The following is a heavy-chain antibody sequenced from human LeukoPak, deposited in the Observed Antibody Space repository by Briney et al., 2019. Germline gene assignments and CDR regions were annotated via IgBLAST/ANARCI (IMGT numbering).Heavy chain of an antibody. D-gene: IGHD2-8*02. V-gene: IGHV4-61*02. CDR3: TRGHTGQNWFDP. J-gene: IGHJ5*02. CDR1: GASISSGNYY. Sequence: PSETLSLTCTVSGASISSGNYYWSWIRQTAGKGLEWIGRIHVTGRTDYNPSLKSRVTVSLDTAKNQYSLQLSSVSAADTAIYYCTRGHTGQNWFDPWGQGTLVTVSS. CDR2: IHVTGRT.